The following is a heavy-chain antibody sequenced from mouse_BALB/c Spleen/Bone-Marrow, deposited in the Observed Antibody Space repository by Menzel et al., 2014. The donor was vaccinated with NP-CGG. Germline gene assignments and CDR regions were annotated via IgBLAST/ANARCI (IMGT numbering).Heavy chain of an antibody. V-gene: IGHV14-3*02. Sequence: VQPQQSGAELVKPGASVKLSCTASGFNIKDTYMHWVKQRPEQGLEWIGRIDPANGNTKYDPKFQGKATITADTSSNTAYLQLSSLTSEDTAVYYCARNGNYGAWFAYWGQGTLVTASA. CDR3: ARNGNYGAWFAY. CDR2: IDPANGNT. J-gene: IGHJ3*01. D-gene: IGHD2-1*01. CDR1: GFNIKDTY.